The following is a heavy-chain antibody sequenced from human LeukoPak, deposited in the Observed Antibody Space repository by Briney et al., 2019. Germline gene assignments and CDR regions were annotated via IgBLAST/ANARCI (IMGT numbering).Heavy chain of an antibody. CDR3: ARKYSSGWNFDY. CDR2: IYPNSGGT. CDR1: GYTFTGYY. J-gene: IGHJ4*02. Sequence: GASVKVSCKASGYTFTGYYMHWVRRAPGQGLEWMGWIYPNSGGTNYAQKFQGRVTMTRDTSISTAYMELSRLRSDDTAVYYCARKYSSGWNFDYWGQGTLVTVSS. D-gene: IGHD6-19*01. V-gene: IGHV1-2*02.